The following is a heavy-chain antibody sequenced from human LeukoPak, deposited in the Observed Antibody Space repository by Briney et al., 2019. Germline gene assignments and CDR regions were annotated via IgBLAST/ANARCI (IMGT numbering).Heavy chain of an antibody. V-gene: IGHV3-30*04. J-gene: IGHJ4*02. D-gene: IGHD4-17*01. CDR2: ISYDGTNK. CDR1: GFTFRDSA. Sequence: PGRSLRLSCSGAGFTFRDSAFHWVRQAPGTGLECVAGISYDGTNKYYLDSVKGRFTISRDNSKNTLYLQMNSLRAEDTAVFYCAKESDDYAEGPPFDSWGQGTLVTVSS. CDR3: AKESDDYAEGPPFDS.